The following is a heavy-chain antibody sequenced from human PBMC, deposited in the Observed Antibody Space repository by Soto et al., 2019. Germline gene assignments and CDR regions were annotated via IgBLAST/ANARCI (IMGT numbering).Heavy chain of an antibody. J-gene: IGHJ4*02. CDR1: GFNFSAYS. CDR2: ISSGSTYV. Sequence: EVQLVESGGGLVKPGGSLRLSCEGSGFNFSAYSMNWVRQIPGRGLEWVSSISSGSTYVYYADSVRGRFSISRDNAKNSVYLQMNSLRAEDKAMYYGARDSGNGKYFDYWGRGTLVTVSS. D-gene: IGHD6-25*01. CDR3: ARDSGNGKYFDY. V-gene: IGHV3-21*01.